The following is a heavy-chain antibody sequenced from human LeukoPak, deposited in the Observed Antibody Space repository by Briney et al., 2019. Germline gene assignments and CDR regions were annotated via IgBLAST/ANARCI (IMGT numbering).Heavy chain of an antibody. CDR2: IYTSGST. J-gene: IGHJ6*03. Sequence: PSETLSLTCTLSGGSISTYYWSWLRQPAGKGLEWIGRIYTSGSTNYNPSLKSRVTISVDKSKKQFSLKLSSVTAADTGGYFCAKNIAGRGPPFRLLHHKGGWGKGAKV. CDR1: GGSISTYY. V-gene: IGHV4-4*07. CDR3: AKNIAGRGPPFRLLHHKGG. D-gene: IGHD2/OR15-2a*01.